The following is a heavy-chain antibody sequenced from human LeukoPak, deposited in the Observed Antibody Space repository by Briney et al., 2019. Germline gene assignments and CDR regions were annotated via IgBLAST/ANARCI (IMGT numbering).Heavy chain of an antibody. D-gene: IGHD3-3*01. V-gene: IGHV1-46*03. Sequence: ASVKVSCKASGYTFTSYGISWVRQAPGQGLEWMGIINPSGGSTSYAQKFQGRVTMTRDTSTSTVYMELSSLRSEDTAVYYCAIREWLSNDAFDIWGQGTMVTVSS. CDR3: AIREWLSNDAFDI. CDR2: INPSGGST. CDR1: GYTFTSYG. J-gene: IGHJ3*02.